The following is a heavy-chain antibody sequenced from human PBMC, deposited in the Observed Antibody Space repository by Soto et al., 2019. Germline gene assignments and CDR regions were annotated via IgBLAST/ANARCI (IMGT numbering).Heavy chain of an antibody. D-gene: IGHD2-2*01. V-gene: IGHV4-39*01. J-gene: IGHJ3*02. CDR2: IYYSGST. CDR1: GGSISSSSYY. CDR3: AWSSTSCYDACDI. Sequence: QRQLQVSGPGLVKPSETLSLTGTVSGGSISSSSYYWGWILQPPGKGLEWIGSIYYSGSTYYNPSLKSRVTISVDTSKNQFSLKLGSVTAADTAVYYCAWSSTSCYDACDIWGQGTMVTVSS.